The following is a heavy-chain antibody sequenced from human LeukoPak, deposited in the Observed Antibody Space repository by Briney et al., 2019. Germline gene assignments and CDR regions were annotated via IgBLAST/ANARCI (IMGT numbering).Heavy chain of an antibody. CDR2: IRGSGGNT. Sequence: GGSLRLSCAASGFTFSSYAMTWVRQAPGKGLEWVSSIRGSGGNTYYADSVKGRFTISRDNSKNTLYLQMNSLRAEDTAVYYCARDAGFRGTPDYWGQGTLVTVSS. CDR1: GFTFSSYA. J-gene: IGHJ4*02. V-gene: IGHV3-23*01. CDR3: ARDAGFRGTPDY. D-gene: IGHD2-15*01.